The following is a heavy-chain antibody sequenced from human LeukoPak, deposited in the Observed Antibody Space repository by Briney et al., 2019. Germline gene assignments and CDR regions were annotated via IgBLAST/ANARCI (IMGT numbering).Heavy chain of an antibody. J-gene: IGHJ4*02. Sequence: ASVKVPCKASGYRFTGYFIHWVRQAPGQGLEWMGWIIPSTGYTTYAPRFPGRVTITRDTAISTAYMDLSRLASDDTVVYYWAREESSSWFDYWGQGTLVTVSS. V-gene: IGHV1-2*01. CDR2: IIPSTGYT. CDR1: GYRFTGYF. D-gene: IGHD6-13*01. CDR3: AREESSSWFDY.